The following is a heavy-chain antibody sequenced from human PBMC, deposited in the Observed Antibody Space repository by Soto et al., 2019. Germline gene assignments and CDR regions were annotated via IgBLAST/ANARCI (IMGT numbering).Heavy chain of an antibody. V-gene: IGHV1-69*01. CDR1: GGTFSSYA. D-gene: IGHD3-22*01. Sequence: QVQLVQSGAEVKKPGSSVKVSCKASGGTFSSYAISWVRQAPGQGLEWMGGIIPIFGTANYAQKFQGRVTITADESTSTAYMELGSLRSEDTAVYYCARDKVFYYDSSGYYFDYWGQGPLVTVS. CDR3: ARDKVFYYDSSGYYFDY. J-gene: IGHJ4*02. CDR2: IIPIFGTA.